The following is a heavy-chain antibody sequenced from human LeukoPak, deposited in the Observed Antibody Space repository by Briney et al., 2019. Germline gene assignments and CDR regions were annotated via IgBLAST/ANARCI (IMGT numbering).Heavy chain of an antibody. V-gene: IGHV3-48*02. D-gene: IGHD3-10*01. CDR2: ISSSSSTI. J-gene: IGHJ4*02. CDR1: GFTLSTYS. Sequence: GGSLRLSCAASGFTLSTYSMNWVRQAPGKGLEWVSYISSSSSTIYYADSLKGRFTISRDNARKSLYLQMNSLRDEDTAVYYCGRGVRYLDYWGQGTLVTVSS. CDR3: GRGVRYLDY.